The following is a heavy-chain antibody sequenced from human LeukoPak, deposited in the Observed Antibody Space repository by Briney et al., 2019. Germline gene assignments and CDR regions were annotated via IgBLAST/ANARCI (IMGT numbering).Heavy chain of an antibody. CDR2: IRQDGNEK. D-gene: IGHD3-3*01. CDR3: ATSKLEWLFNFYY. V-gene: IGHV3-7*03. CDR1: GFTFSSYW. J-gene: IGHJ4*02. Sequence: PGGSLRLSCAASGFTFSSYWMSWVRQSPGKGLESVSNIRQDGNEKYYVDSVKGRFIISRDNAKNSLYLQINSLRAEDTAVYFCATSKLEWLFNFYYWGQGTLVTVSS.